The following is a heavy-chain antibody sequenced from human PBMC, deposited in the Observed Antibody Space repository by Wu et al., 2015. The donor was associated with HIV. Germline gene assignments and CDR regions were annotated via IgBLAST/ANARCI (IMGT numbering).Heavy chain of an antibody. J-gene: IGHJ5*02. CDR3: ARVFEDSSGYYSWFDP. D-gene: IGHD3-22*01. CDR2: ITTHNGYT. Sequence: QVQLVQSGAEVKKSGASVKVSCKTSGYTFITHAITWVRQAPGQRPEWMGWITTHNGYTKYAQKFQDRLSLTTDTSATTAYMELRSLRSDDTAVYYCARVFEDSSGYYSWFDPSGPGNPGHRLL. CDR1: GYTFITHA. V-gene: IGHV1-18*01.